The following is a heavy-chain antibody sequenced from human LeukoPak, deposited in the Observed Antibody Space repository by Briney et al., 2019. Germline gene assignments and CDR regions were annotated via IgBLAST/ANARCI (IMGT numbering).Heavy chain of an antibody. CDR3: AKDTRQYSTSGEFDY. Sequence: PGGSLRLSCVASGFTFSRFEMNWVRQAPGKGLEWISHISTGTYIAYTDSVKGRFTISRDNAKNSLYLQMNSLRAEDMALYYCAKDTRQYSTSGEFDYWGQGTLVTVSS. CDR2: ISTGTYI. V-gene: IGHV3-48*03. J-gene: IGHJ4*02. D-gene: IGHD6-6*01. CDR1: GFTFSRFE.